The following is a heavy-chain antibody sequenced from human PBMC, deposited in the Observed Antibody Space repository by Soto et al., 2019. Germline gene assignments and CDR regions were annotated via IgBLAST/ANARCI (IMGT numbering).Heavy chain of an antibody. Sequence: EVQLVESGGGLGQPGGSLRLSCAASGFIFSTHWMSWARQGPGKGLEWLATINPDAGVAYYADSVKGRFTISRDNAKNPLYLQMTSLRDDDTAVYYCANDGGWHFGYWGQGTLVTVSS. CDR1: GFIFSTHW. V-gene: IGHV3-7*01. D-gene: IGHD6-19*01. CDR2: INPDAGVA. CDR3: ANDGGWHFGY. J-gene: IGHJ4*01.